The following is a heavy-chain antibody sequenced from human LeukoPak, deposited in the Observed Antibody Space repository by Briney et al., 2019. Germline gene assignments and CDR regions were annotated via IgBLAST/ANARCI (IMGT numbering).Heavy chain of an antibody. CDR2: IQSKADGGTT. CDR1: GFTFSNAW. Sequence: GGSLRLSCAASGFTFSNAWMSWVRQAPGKGLEWVGRIQSKADGGTTDYAAPVKGRFTISRDDSKSTLYLQLNSLKTEDTAVYYCSSCAAVTLLFYWGRGTLVTVSS. J-gene: IGHJ4*02. CDR3: SSCAAVTLLFY. V-gene: IGHV3-15*01. D-gene: IGHD2-15*01.